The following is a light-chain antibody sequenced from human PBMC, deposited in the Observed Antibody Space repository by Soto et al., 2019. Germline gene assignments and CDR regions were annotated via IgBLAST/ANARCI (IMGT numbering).Light chain of an antibody. Sequence: DIHMTQSPSSLSASVGDRVTITCRASQSISTYLNWYQQIPGKAPKLLIYAASTLQSGVQSRFSGGGSGTAFPLTISSLQPDDFATYFCQQGYSNPRTFGPGTKLQIK. V-gene: IGKV1-39*01. CDR2: AAS. CDR3: QQGYSNPRT. CDR1: QSISTY. J-gene: IGKJ2*02.